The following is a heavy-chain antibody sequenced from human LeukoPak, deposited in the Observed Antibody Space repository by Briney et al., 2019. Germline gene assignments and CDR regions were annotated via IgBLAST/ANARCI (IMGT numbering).Heavy chain of an antibody. CDR2: ISGSGGST. CDR3: AKVGSHSSSWNPFYY. D-gene: IGHD6-13*01. J-gene: IGHJ4*02. CDR1: GFTFSSYA. Sequence: GGSLRLSCAASGFTFSSYAMSWVRQAPGKGLEWVSAISGSGGSTYYADSVKGRFTISRDNSKNTLYLQMNSLRSEDTAVYYCAKVGSHSSSWNPFYYWGQGTLVTVSS. V-gene: IGHV3-23*01.